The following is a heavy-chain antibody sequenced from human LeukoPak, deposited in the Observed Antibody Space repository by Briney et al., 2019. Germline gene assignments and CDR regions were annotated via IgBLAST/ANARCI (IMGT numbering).Heavy chain of an antibody. V-gene: IGHV3-23*01. CDR3: ARSYGYTSGWYYFDY. Sequence: GGSLRLSCAASGFTFSSYAMSWVRQAPGKGLEWVSAISGSGGSTYYADSVKGRFTISRDNSKNTLYLQMNSLRAEDTAVYYCARSYGYTSGWYYFDYWGQGPLVTVSS. CDR2: ISGSGGST. J-gene: IGHJ4*02. CDR1: GFTFSSYA. D-gene: IGHD6-19*01.